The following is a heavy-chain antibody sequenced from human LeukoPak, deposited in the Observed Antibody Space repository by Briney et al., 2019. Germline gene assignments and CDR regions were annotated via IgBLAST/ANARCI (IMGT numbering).Heavy chain of an antibody. J-gene: IGHJ4*02. CDR2: ISYDGSNK. CDR1: GFTFSNYA. CDR3: ARDPSSNYFDY. D-gene: IGHD6-13*01. Sequence: GRSLRLSCAASGFTFSNYAMHWVRQAPGKGLEWVAVISYDGSNKYYADSVKGRFTISRDNSRNTLYLQMNSLRAEDTAVYYCARDPSSNYFDYWGQGTLDTVSS. V-gene: IGHV3-30-3*01.